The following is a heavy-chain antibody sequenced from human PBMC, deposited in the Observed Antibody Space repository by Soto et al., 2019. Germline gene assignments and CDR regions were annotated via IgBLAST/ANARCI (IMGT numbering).Heavy chain of an antibody. CDR2: ISGSGGST. V-gene: IGHV3-23*01. CDR3: ARDPDSSGWYYFQH. CDR1: GFTFSSYA. D-gene: IGHD6-19*01. J-gene: IGHJ1*01. Sequence: EVQLLESGGGLVQPGGSLRLSCAASGFTFSSYAMNWVRQAPGKGLEWVSAISGSGGSTYYADSVKGRFTISRDNSKNTLYLQMNSLRAEDTAVYFWARDPDSSGWYYFQHWGQGTLVTVSS.